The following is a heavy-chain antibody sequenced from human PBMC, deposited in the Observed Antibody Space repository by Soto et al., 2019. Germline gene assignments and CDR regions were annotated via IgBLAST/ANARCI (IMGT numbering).Heavy chain of an antibody. Sequence: QVQLVESGGGVVQPGRSLRLSCAASGFTFSSYGMHWVRQAPGKGLEWVAVIWYDGSNKDYADSVKGRFTISRDNSKNTLYLQMNSLRAEDTAVYYCAREIYYDSSAFDYWGQGTLGTVSS. CDR1: GFTFSSYG. D-gene: IGHD3-22*01. CDR2: IWYDGSNK. CDR3: AREIYYDSSAFDY. V-gene: IGHV3-33*01. J-gene: IGHJ4*02.